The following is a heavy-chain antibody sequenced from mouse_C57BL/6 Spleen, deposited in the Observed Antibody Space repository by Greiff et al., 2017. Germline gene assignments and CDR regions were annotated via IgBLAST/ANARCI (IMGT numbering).Heavy chain of an antibody. J-gene: IGHJ4*01. D-gene: IGHD1-1*01. V-gene: IGHV1-52*01. CDR2: IDPSDSET. CDR1: GYTFTSYW. Sequence: QVQLQQPGAELVRPGSSVKLSCKASGYTFTSYWMHWVKLRPIQGLEWIGNIDPSDSETHYNQKFKDKATLTVDKSSSTAYMQLSSLTSEDSAVYYCARGAYYYGSSPYAMDYWGQGTSVTVSS. CDR3: ARGAYYYGSSPYAMDY.